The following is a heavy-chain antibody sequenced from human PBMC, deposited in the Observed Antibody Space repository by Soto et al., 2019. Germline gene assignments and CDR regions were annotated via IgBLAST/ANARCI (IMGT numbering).Heavy chain of an antibody. CDR2: IIPIFGTA. D-gene: IGHD3-22*01. J-gene: IGHJ2*01. CDR3: ARYDYDSSGYYSSSWYFDL. Sequence: QVQLVQSGAEVKKPGSSVKVSCKASGGTFSSYAISWVRQAPGQGLEWMGGIIPIFGTANYAQKFQGRVTITADESTSTAYMELGSLRSEDTAVYYCARYDYDSSGYYSSSWYFDLWGRGTLVTVSS. V-gene: IGHV1-69*01. CDR1: GGTFSSYA.